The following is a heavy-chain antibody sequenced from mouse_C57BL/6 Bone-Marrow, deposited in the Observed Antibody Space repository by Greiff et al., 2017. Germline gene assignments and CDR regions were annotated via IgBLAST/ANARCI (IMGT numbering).Heavy chain of an antibody. J-gene: IGHJ1*03. D-gene: IGHD1-1*01. CDR3: ARSVTTVVARYFDV. CDR2: INPNNGGT. V-gene: IGHV1-26*01. CDR1: GYTFTDYY. Sequence: EVQLQQSGPELVKPGASVKISCKASGYTFTDYYMNWVKQSHGKSLAWIGDINPNNGGTSYNQKFKGKATLTVDKSSSTAYMELRSLTSEDSAVYYCARSVTTVVARYFDVWGTGTTVTVSS.